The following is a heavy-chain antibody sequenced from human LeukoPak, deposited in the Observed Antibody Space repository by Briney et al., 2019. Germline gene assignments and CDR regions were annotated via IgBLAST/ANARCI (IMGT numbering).Heavy chain of an antibody. CDR2: IHSSTSK. J-gene: IGHJ4*02. CDR3: AREAVDYGSGSLDY. V-gene: IGHV4-4*07. CDR1: GGSIGSYY. D-gene: IGHD3-10*01. Sequence: PSETLSLTYTVSGGSIGSYYWSWIRQPAGKGLEWIGRIHSSTSKNYNPSIKSRVTMSLDTSKNQFSLKVDSVTAADTAIYYCAREAVDYGSGSLDYWGQGTLVAVSS.